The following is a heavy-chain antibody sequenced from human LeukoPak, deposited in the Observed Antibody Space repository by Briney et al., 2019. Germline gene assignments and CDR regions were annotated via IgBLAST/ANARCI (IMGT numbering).Heavy chain of an antibody. V-gene: IGHV3-11*04. J-gene: IGHJ4*02. CDR2: ISSSGSTI. CDR1: GFTFSDYY. Sequence: GGSLRLSXAASGFTFSDYYMSWIHQAPGKGLEWVAYISSSGSTIYYADSVKGRFTISRDNAKNSLYLQMNSLRAEDTAVYYCAREHYGSGSYWVDYWGQGTLVTVSS. CDR3: AREHYGSGSYWVDY. D-gene: IGHD3-10*01.